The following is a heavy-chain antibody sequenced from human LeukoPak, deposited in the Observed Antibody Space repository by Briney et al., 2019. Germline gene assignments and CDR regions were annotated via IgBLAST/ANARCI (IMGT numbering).Heavy chain of an antibody. D-gene: IGHD4-11*01. V-gene: IGHV1-2*02. CDR1: GYTFTGYY. CDR3: ARSSDYSNYREDYYYGMDV. J-gene: IGHJ6*02. Sequence: ASVRVSCKASGYTFTGYYMHWVRQAPGQGLEWMEWINPNSGGTNYAQKFQGRVTMTRDTSISTAYMELSRLRSDDTAVYYCARSSDYSNYREDYYYGMDVWGQGTTVTVSS. CDR2: INPNSGGT.